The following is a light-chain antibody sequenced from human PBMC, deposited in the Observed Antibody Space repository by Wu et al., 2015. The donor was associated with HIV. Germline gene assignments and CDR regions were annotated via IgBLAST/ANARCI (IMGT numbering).Light chain of an antibody. V-gene: IGKV3-20*01. J-gene: IGKJ3*01. CDR3: LHYGTSPXYT. CDR2: GAS. Sequence: EVVLTQSPGTLSLFPGERATLSCRASQNIDSTYISWYQHRPGQAPRLLIYGASVRATDIPERFSGSGSGTDFTLNINRLEPEDSAVYYCLHYGTSPXYTFGPGTKVEIK. CDR1: QNIDSTY.